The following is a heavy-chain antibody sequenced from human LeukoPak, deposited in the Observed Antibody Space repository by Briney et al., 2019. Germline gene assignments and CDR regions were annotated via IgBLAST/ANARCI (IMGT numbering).Heavy chain of an antibody. CDR3: AREDFDY. Sequence: GASVKLCCKASGYTFTGYYLNCVRQAPGQWLEWMGRINLNTGGTNYAQNFQGRVTMTRDTSISTAYMELNRLRFDDTAVYYCAREDFDYWGQGTLVTVSS. CDR1: GYTFTGYY. J-gene: IGHJ4*02. V-gene: IGHV1-2*06. CDR2: INLNTGGT.